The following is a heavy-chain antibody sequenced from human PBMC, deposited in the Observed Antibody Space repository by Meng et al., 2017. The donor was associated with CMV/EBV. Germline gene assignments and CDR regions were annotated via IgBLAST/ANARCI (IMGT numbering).Heavy chain of an antibody. V-gene: IGHV3-21*01. CDR2: ISSSSSYI. J-gene: IGHJ6*02. CDR3: AREGDRITIFGVGPDGMDV. CDR1: GFTFSSYS. D-gene: IGHD3-3*01. Sequence: ESLKISCAASGFTFSSYSMNWVRQAPGKGLEWVSSISSSSSYIYYADSVKGRFTISRDNAKNSLYLQMNSLRAEDTAVYYCAREGDRITIFGVGPDGMDVWGQGTTVTVSS.